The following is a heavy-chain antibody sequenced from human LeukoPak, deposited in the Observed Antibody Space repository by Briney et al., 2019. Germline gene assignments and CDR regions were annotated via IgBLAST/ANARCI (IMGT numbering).Heavy chain of an antibody. J-gene: IGHJ4*02. Sequence: GSLRLSCAASGFSFSNYGMSWIRQAPGKGLEWVSYISSSGSTMYYTDSVKGRFTISRDNAKDSLYLQMNSLRAEDTAVYYCARDPGSGYEEHFDYWGQGTLVTVSS. CDR3: ARDPGSGYEEHFDY. CDR2: ISSSGSTM. V-gene: IGHV3-11*01. D-gene: IGHD5-12*01. CDR1: GFSFSNYG.